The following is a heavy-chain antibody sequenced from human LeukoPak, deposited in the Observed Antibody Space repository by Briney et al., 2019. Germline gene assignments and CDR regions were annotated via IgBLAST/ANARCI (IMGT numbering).Heavy chain of an antibody. CDR3: AREPSGSGGYDY. D-gene: IGHD3-10*01. Sequence: ASVKVSCKASEFTFSGYYMHWVRQAPGQGLEWMAWISPNSGGTNYVQKFQGRVTVTRDTSISTDYMEISGLTSDDTALYYCAREPSGSGGYDYWGQGTLVTVSS. V-gene: IGHV1-2*02. CDR2: ISPNSGGT. CDR1: EFTFSGYY. J-gene: IGHJ4*02.